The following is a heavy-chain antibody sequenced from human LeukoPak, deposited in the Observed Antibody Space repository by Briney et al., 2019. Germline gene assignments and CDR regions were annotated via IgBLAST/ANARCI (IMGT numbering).Heavy chain of an antibody. D-gene: IGHD5-12*01. Sequence: SGPTLVNPTQTLTLTCTFSGFSLSARGMCVSWIRQPPGKALEWLALIDWDDDKYYSTSLKTRLTISKDTPKNQVVLTMTNMDPVDTATYYCARIQGGYYNWFDPWGQGTLVTVSS. CDR1: GFSLSARGMC. J-gene: IGHJ5*02. CDR2: IDWDDDK. CDR3: ARIQGGYYNWFDP. V-gene: IGHV2-70*01.